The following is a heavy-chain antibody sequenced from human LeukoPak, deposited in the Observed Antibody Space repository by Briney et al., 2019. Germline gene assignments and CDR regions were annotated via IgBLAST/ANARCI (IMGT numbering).Heavy chain of an antibody. CDR1: GFTFTNYA. J-gene: IGHJ4*02. CDR3: AKGSSTTCPCYRDY. Sequence: GGSLRLSCAASGFTFTNYAMSWVRQAPGKGLEWVSAITTDGRSTYYADSVKGRFTISRDNTKNTLYLQMNSLRAEDTALYYCAKGSSTTCPCYRDYWGQGTLVTVSS. D-gene: IGHD2-2*01. CDR2: ITTDGRST. V-gene: IGHV3-23*01.